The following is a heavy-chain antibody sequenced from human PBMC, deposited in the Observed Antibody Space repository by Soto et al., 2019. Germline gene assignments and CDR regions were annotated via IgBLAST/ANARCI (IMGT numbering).Heavy chain of an antibody. CDR3: AGDLRMAAPSGMDV. D-gene: IGHD6-25*01. CDR1: GFTFSSYA. V-gene: IGHV3-23*01. Sequence: PGGSLRLSCAASGFTFSSYAMSWVRQAPGKGLEWVSAISGSDNSTYYADSVKGRFTISRDNSKNTLYLQMSSLRADDTAVYYCAGDLRMAAPSGMDVWGQGTTVTVSS. CDR2: ISGSDNST. J-gene: IGHJ6*02.